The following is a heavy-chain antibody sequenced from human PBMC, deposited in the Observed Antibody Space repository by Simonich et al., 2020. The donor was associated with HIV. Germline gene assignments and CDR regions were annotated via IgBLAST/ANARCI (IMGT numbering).Heavy chain of an antibody. J-gene: IGHJ4*02. CDR3: ARRDRELILYFDY. CDR1: GGSFSGYY. V-gene: IGHV4-34*01. Sequence: QVQLQQWGAGLLKPSETLSLTCAVYGGSFSGYYWSWIRQPPGKRLEWIGEINHSGITNYKSSLNSRATLSVYNSKNQFSLKLSSVTAADTAIYYCARRDRELILYFDYWGQGNLVTVSS. D-gene: IGHD3-3*01. CDR2: INHSGIT.